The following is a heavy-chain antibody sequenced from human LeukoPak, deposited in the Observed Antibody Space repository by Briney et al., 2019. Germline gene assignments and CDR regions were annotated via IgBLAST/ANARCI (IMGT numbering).Heavy chain of an antibody. CDR2: IYYSGST. D-gene: IGHD2-2*01. V-gene: IGHV4-39*01. CDR3: ARGLGSRVVPAAKFDI. Sequence: KPSETLSLTCTVSGGSISSSSYYWGWIRQPPGKGLEWIGSIYYSGSTYYNPSLKSRVTISVDTSKNQFSLKLSSVTAADTAVYYCARGLGSRVVPAAKFDIWGQGTMVTVSS. J-gene: IGHJ3*02. CDR1: GGSISSSSYY.